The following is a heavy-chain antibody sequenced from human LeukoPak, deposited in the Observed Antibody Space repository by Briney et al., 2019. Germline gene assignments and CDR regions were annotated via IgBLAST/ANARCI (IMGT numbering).Heavy chain of an antibody. V-gene: IGHV4-4*07. CDR3: ALITAAVDY. CDR2: FHITEST. Sequence: SETLSLTCAVSGVSISSYHWSWIRLPAGKGLEWIGRFHITESTNYNPSLKSRVTISVDTSKNQFSLKLSSVTAADTAVYYCALITAAVDYWGQGTLVTVSS. CDR1: GVSISSYH. D-gene: IGHD6-25*01. J-gene: IGHJ4*02.